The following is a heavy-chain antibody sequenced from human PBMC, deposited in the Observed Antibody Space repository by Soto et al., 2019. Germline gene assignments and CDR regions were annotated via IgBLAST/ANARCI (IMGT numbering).Heavy chain of an antibody. Sequence: SVKVSCKAAGGSFSSLVISWLRQAPGQGPEWMGGINPMLGVANFAQKFQDRVTITADESTTTAYMELSSLRSEDTAVYYCARGPAQFDPWGQGTLVTVSS. CDR2: INPMLGVA. CDR3: ARGPAQFDP. J-gene: IGHJ5*02. D-gene: IGHD2-2*01. CDR1: GGSFSSLV. V-gene: IGHV1-69*10.